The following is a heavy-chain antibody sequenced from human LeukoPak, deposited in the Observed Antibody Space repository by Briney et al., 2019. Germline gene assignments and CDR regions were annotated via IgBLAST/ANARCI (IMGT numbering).Heavy chain of an antibody. D-gene: IGHD3-22*01. CDR3: ARGDSSGYYQFDY. CDR2: IYYSGST. Sequence: NSSETLSLTCTVSGGSISSGDYYWSWIRQPPGKGLEWIGYIYYSGSTYYNPSLKSRVTISVDTSKNQFSLKLSSVTAADTAVYYCARGDSSGYYQFDYWGQGTLVTVSS. V-gene: IGHV4-30-4*01. J-gene: IGHJ4*02. CDR1: GGSISSGDYY.